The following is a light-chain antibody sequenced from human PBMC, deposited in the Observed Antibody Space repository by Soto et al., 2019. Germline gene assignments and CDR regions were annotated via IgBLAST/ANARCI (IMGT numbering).Light chain of an antibody. V-gene: IGLV2-14*03. CDR2: GVT. CDR1: NSDVGNYNF. Sequence: ALTQPASVSGSPGQSITISCTGTNSDVGNYNFVSWYQRHPGEAPKLIIHGVTNRPSGVSNRFSGSKSGNTASLTISGLQAEDEADYFCTSYTSSTALHVVFGGGTKLTVL. J-gene: IGLJ2*01. CDR3: TSYTSSTALHVV.